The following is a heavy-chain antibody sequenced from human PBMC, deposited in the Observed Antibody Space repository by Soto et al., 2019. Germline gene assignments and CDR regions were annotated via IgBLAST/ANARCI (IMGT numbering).Heavy chain of an antibody. CDR3: TRGGAARPDY. V-gene: IGHV3-48*02. CDR1: GFRFTSFG. D-gene: IGHD2-15*01. Sequence: DVVLVNSGGGFVRPGESLRLSCGASGFRFTSFGMNWVRQGPGKGLEWLSYISGLSATTYYADSVRGRFTVSRDNDMNLLFLQLNNLRDVDTAVYYCTRGGAARPDYWGQGSRVVVSS. CDR2: ISGLSATT. J-gene: IGHJ4*02.